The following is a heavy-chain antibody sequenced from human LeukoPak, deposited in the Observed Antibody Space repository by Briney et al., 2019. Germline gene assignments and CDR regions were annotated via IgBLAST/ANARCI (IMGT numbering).Heavy chain of an antibody. J-gene: IGHJ4*02. CDR2: IYYSGST. CDR3: ASHYYGSGSYYNSIDY. D-gene: IGHD3-10*01. V-gene: IGHV4-39*01. Sequence: ETLSLTCTVSGGSISSSSYYWGWIRQPPGKGLEWIGSIYYSGSTYYNPSLKSRVTISVDTSKNQFSLKLSSVTAADTAVYYCASHYYGSGSYYNSIDYWGQGTLVTVSS. CDR1: GGSISSSSYY.